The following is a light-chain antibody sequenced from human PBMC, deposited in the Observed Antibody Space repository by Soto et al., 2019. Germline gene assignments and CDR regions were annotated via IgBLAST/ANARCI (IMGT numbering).Light chain of an antibody. CDR1: QDIINY. CDR3: QQYDNLPPRGFT. CDR2: VAS. V-gene: IGKV1-33*01. J-gene: IGKJ3*01. Sequence: DIQMTQSPSSLSSSVGDRVTITCQASQDIINYLNWYQHKPGKAPKLLIYVASNLETGVPSRFSGSGSGTDFTVTISSMQPEDIATYYCQQYDNLPPRGFTSGPGTKVDIK.